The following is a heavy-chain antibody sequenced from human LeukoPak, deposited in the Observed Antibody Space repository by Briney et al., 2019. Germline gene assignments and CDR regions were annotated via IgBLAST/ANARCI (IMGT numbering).Heavy chain of an antibody. J-gene: IGHJ4*02. V-gene: IGHV1-69*01. D-gene: IGHD1-26*01. CDR1: GATFSSYA. CDR3: ARGVRGELAYFDY. CDR2: IIPIFGTA. Sequence: SAKLSCKASGATFSSYAISWVRQAPGQGLEWMGGIIPIFGTANYAQKFQGRVTITADESTSTAYMELSSLRSEDTAVYYCARGVRGELAYFDYWGQGTLVTVSS.